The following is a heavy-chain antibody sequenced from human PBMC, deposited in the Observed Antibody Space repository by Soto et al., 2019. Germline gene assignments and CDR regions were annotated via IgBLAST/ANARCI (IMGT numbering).Heavy chain of an antibody. J-gene: IGHJ5*02. V-gene: IGHV3-48*02. CDR1: GFTFSSYS. D-gene: IGHD3-10*01. CDR3: AGEIPSRGAGWFDP. CDR2: ISSSSSTI. Sequence: EVQLVESGGGLVQPGGSLRLSCAASGFTFSSYSMNWVRQAPGKGLEWVSYISSSSSTIYYADSVKGRFTISRDNAKNSLYLQMNSRRDEETAVYYCAGEIPSRGAGWFDPWGQGTLVTVSS.